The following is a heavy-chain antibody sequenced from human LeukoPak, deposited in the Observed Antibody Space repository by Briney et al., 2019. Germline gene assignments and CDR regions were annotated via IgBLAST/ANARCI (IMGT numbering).Heavy chain of an antibody. CDR2: INHSGST. Sequence: PSETLSLTCAVYGGSFSGYYWSWIRQPPGKGLEWIGEINHSGSTNYNPSLKSRVTISVDTSKNQFSLKLSSVTAADTAVYYCARQRVARIAARPFGRDAFDIWGQGTMVTVSS. CDR1: GGSFSGYY. J-gene: IGHJ3*02. D-gene: IGHD6-6*01. V-gene: IGHV4-34*01. CDR3: ARQRVARIAARPFGRDAFDI.